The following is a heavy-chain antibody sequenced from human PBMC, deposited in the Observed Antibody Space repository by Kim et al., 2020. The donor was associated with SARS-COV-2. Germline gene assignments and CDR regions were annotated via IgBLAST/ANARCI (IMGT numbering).Heavy chain of an antibody. D-gene: IGHD3-3*01. Sequence: ASVKVSCKASGGTFSTYAISWVRQAPGQGLEWMGRIIPILGIANYAQKFQGRVTITADKSTSTAYMELSSLRSEDTAVYYCATRGGFWSGYYTSDYYYYVMDVWGQGTTVTVSS. CDR2: IIPILGIA. J-gene: IGHJ6*02. CDR1: GGTFSTYA. CDR3: ATRGGFWSGYYTSDYYYYVMDV. V-gene: IGHV1-69*04.